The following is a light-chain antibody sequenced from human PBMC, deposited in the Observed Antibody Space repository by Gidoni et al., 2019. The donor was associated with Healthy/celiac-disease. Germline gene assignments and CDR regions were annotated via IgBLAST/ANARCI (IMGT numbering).Light chain of an antibody. J-gene: IGLJ2*01. CDR2: DVS. Sequence: QPALTQPASVSGSPGQSITISCTGTSSDVGGYNYVSWYQQHPGKAPKLMSYDVSHRPSGVSYRFPGSKSGNTSSLTISGLQAEDEADYYCSSYTSSSTVVFGGGTKLTVL. V-gene: IGLV2-14*03. CDR3: SSYTSSSTVV. CDR1: SSDVGGYNY.